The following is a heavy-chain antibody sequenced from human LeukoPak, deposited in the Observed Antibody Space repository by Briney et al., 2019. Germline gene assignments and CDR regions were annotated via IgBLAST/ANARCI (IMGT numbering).Heavy chain of an antibody. V-gene: IGHV4-39*07. J-gene: IGHJ3*02. CDR1: GGSISSSNYY. D-gene: IGHD2-21*01. CDR3: ARTRRVMSDRGAFDI. CDR2: IYHSGST. Sequence: ASETLSLTCAVSGGSISSSNYYWDWIRQPPGKGLEWIGSIYHSGSTYYNPSLKSRVTISVDTSKNQFSLKLSSVTAADTAVYYCARTRRVMSDRGAFDIWGQGTMVTVSS.